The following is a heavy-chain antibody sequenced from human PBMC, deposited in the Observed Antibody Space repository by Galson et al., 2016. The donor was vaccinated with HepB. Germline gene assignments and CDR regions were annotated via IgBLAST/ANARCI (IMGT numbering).Heavy chain of an antibody. CDR3: AKDYCSDTCHLARWNV. V-gene: IGHV3-30*18. Sequence: SLRLSRAASGFSFSNYGMHWVRQAPGKGLEWVAGVSYGGGKNYYVDSVKGRFTINRDNSKNTLYLQMNSLRPEDTAIYYCAKDYCSDTCHLARWNVWGQGTPVTVSS. D-gene: IGHD2-15*01. J-gene: IGHJ6*02. CDR1: GFSFSNYG. CDR2: VSYGGGKN.